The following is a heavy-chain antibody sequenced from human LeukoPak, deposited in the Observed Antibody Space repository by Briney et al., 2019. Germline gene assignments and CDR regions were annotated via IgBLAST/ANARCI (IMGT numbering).Heavy chain of an antibody. CDR1: GGSFSGYY. Sequence: SETLSLTCAVYGGSFSGYYWSWIRQPPGKGLEWIGEINHSGSTNYNPSLKSRVTISADTSKNQFSLKLSSVTAADMAVYYCARSTHSSGWSFDYWGQGTLVTVSS. D-gene: IGHD6-19*01. V-gene: IGHV4-34*01. CDR2: INHSGST. CDR3: ARSTHSSGWSFDY. J-gene: IGHJ4*02.